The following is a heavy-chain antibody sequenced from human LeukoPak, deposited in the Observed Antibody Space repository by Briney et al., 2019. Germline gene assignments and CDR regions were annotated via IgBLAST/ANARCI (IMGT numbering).Heavy chain of an antibody. CDR3: ASSGYQRLSYYYYMDV. CDR2: ISSNSSYI. CDR1: GFTFSSYS. V-gene: IGHV3-21*01. Sequence: GGSLRLSCAASGFTFSSYSMNWVRQAPGKGLEWVSSISSNSSYIYYADSVKGRYTISRDNAKNSLYLQMNSLRAEDTAVYYCASSGYQRLSYYYYMDVWGKGTTATISS. D-gene: IGHD2-2*01. J-gene: IGHJ6*03.